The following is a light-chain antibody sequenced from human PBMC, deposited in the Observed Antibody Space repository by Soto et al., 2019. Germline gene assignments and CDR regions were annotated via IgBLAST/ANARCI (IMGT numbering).Light chain of an antibody. CDR3: WSYADSTSVV. CDR2: EVS. V-gene: IGLV2-23*02. CDR1: SSDVGSYNF. Sequence: QSALTQPASVSGSPGQSITISCTGTSSDVGSYNFVSWYQQHPGKAPKFIIYEVSKRPSGVSNRFSGSKYGSTASLTISGLQAEDEADYYCWSYADSTSVVFGGGTKLTVL. J-gene: IGLJ2*01.